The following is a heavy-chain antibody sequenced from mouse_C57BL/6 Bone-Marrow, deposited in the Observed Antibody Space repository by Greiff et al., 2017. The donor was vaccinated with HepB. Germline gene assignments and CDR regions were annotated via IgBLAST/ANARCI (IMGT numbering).Heavy chain of an antibody. CDR1: GISITTGNYR. CDR3: ARDYYGSSHWYFDV. D-gene: IGHD1-1*01. Sequence: EVQLQESGPGLVKPSQTVFLTCTVTGISITTGNYRWSWIRQFPGNKLEWIGYIYYSGTITYNPSLTSRTTITRDTPKTQFFQEMNSLTAEDTATYDCARDYYGSSHWYFDVWGTGTTVTVSS. V-gene: IGHV3-5*01. CDR2: IYYSGTI. J-gene: IGHJ1*03.